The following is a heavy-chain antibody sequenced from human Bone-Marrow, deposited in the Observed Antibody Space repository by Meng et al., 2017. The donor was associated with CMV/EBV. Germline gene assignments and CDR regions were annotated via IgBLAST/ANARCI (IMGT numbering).Heavy chain of an antibody. CDR1: GGPFSSYA. J-gene: IGHJ6*02. CDR2: IIPILGIA. CDR3: ARHMVVPAATHPYYYYGMDV. V-gene: IGHV1-69*10. D-gene: IGHD2-2*01. Sequence: SVKVSGKASGGPFSSYAISWVRQAPGQGLEWMGGIIPILGIANYAQKFQGRVTITADKSTSTAYMELSSLRSEDTAVYYCARHMVVPAATHPYYYYGMDVWGQGTTVTFSS.